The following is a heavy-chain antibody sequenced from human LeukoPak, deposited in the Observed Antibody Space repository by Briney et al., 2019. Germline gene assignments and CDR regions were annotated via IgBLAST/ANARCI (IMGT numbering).Heavy chain of an antibody. V-gene: IGHV3-7*04. CDR3: ARARIDY. CDR2: IKEDASEI. CDR1: GFTFSSYW. J-gene: IGHJ4*02. D-gene: IGHD1-14*01. Sequence: GGSLRLSCAASGFTFSSYWMSWVRQAPGKGLEWVATIKEDASEIYSADSVKGRFTISRDNAENSLHLLMNSLIAEDTAIYYCARARIDYWGQGTLVTVSS.